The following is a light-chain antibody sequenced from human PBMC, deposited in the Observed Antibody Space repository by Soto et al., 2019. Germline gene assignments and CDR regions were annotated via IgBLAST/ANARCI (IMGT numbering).Light chain of an antibody. V-gene: IGKV3-15*01. CDR1: QSVSSN. CDR3: QQSYSTPIT. Sequence: EIVMTQSPATLSVSPGERATLSCRASQSVSSNLAWYQQKPGQAPRLLIYGASTRATGIPARFSGSGSGTDLTLTISSLQPEDVATYYGQQSYSTPITFGQGTRLEIK. J-gene: IGKJ5*01. CDR2: GAS.